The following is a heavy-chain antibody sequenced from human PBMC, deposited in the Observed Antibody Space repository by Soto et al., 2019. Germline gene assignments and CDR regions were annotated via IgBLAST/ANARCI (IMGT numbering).Heavy chain of an antibody. Sequence: PGESLKISCKGSGYISANDWIAWVRQMPGKGLEWMGIIFPGDSDTRYSPSSQGQVTISADKSINTAYLQWSSLKASDTAVYYCARRVAAHPYFDFWGQGALVTVPS. V-gene: IGHV5-51*01. J-gene: IGHJ4*02. CDR3: ARRVAAHPYFDF. CDR2: IFPGDSDT. CDR1: GYISANDW. D-gene: IGHD6-6*01.